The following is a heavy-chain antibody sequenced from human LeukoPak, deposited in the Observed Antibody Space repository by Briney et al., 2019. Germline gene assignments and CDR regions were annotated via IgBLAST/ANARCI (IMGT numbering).Heavy chain of an antibody. D-gene: IGHD3-22*01. V-gene: IGHV3-21*01. CDR2: ISSSSSYI. Sequence: PGGSLRLSCAASGFTFSSYSMNWVRQAPGKGLEWVSSISSSSSYIYYADSVKGRFTISRDNAKNSLYLQMHSLRAEDTAVYYCARSKDSSGSPFDPWGQGTLVTVSS. CDR3: ARSKDSSGSPFDP. CDR1: GFTFSSYS. J-gene: IGHJ5*02.